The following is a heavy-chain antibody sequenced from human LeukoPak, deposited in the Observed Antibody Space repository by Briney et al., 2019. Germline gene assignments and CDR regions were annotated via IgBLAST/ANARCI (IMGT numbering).Heavy chain of an antibody. Sequence: SETLSLTCTVSGGSISSYYWSWIRQPPGKGLEWIGYIHYSGSTNYNPSLKSRVTISVDTSKNQFSLKLSSVTAADTAVYYCARDSPGGYYYYGMDVWGQGTTVTVS. CDR1: GGSISSYY. V-gene: IGHV4-59*01. CDR2: IHYSGST. J-gene: IGHJ6*02. CDR3: ARDSPGGYYYYGMDV. D-gene: IGHD3-10*01.